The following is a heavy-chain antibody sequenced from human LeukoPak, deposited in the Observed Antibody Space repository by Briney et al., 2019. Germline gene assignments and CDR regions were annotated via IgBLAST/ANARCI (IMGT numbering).Heavy chain of an antibody. CDR3: ARHYSSGWWGLGY. Sequence: SETLSLTCTVSGGSISSSSYYWGWIRQPPGKGLEWIGSIYYSGSTYYNPSLKSRVTISVDTSKNQFSLKLSSVTAADTAVYYCARHYSSGWWGLGYWGQGTLVTVSS. V-gene: IGHV4-39*01. J-gene: IGHJ4*02. CDR2: IYYSGST. CDR1: GGSISSSSYY. D-gene: IGHD6-19*01.